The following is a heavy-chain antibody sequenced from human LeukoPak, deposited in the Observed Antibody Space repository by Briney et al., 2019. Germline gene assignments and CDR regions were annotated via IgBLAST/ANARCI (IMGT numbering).Heavy chain of an antibody. D-gene: IGHD3-10*01. CDR1: GFPFSTYA. CDR3: AKDKGGGSSWFDYFDY. Sequence: GGSLRLSCAASGFPFSTYAINWVRQAPGEGLEWVSTISGNGGKIYYADSVKGRFSISRDNSKNTVFLQMNSLRAEDTALYYCAKDKGGGSSWFDYFDYWGQGIQVTVSA. CDR2: ISGNGGKI. J-gene: IGHJ4*02. V-gene: IGHV3-23*01.